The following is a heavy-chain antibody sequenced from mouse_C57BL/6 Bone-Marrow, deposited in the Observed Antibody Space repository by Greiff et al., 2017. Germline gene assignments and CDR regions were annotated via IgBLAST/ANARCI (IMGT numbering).Heavy chain of an antibody. CDR3: AREGAWTTVVFDY. V-gene: IGHV1-50*01. Sequence: QVQLQQPGAELVKPGASVKLSCKASGYTFTSYWMQWVKQRPGQGLEWIGEIDPSDSYTNYNQKFKGKATLTVDTSSSPAYMQLSSLASDDSAVYYCAREGAWTTVVFDYWGQSTTLTVSS. J-gene: IGHJ2*01. D-gene: IGHD1-1*01. CDR2: IDPSDSYT. CDR1: GYTFTSYW.